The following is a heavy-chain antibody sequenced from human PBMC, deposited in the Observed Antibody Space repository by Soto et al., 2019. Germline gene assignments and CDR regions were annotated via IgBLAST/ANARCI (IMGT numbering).Heavy chain of an antibody. J-gene: IGHJ4*02. CDR1: GFTFSSYA. V-gene: IGHV3-30-3*01. D-gene: IGHD6-6*01. CDR3: AREKSIAARPLDY. Sequence: QVQLVESGGGVVQPGRSLRLSCAASGFTFSSYAMHWVRQAPGKRLEWVAVISYDGSNKYYADSVKGRFTISRDNSKNTLYLQMNSLRAEDTAVYYCAREKSIAARPLDYWGQGTLVTVSS. CDR2: ISYDGSNK.